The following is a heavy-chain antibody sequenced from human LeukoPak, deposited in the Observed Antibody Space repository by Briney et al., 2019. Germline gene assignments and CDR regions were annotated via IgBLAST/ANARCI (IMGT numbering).Heavy chain of an antibody. Sequence: SETLSLTCAVYGGSFSGYYWSWIRQPPGKGLEWIGEINHSGSTNYNPSLKSRVTISVDTSKNQFSLKLSSVTAADTVVYYCARGTNWLSPPDAFDIWGQGTMVTVSS. CDR3: ARGTNWLSPPDAFDI. V-gene: IGHV4-34*01. CDR2: INHSGST. CDR1: GGSFSGYY. J-gene: IGHJ3*02. D-gene: IGHD3-9*01.